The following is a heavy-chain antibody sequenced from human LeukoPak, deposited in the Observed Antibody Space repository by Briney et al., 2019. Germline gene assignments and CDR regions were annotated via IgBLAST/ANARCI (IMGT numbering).Heavy chain of an antibody. D-gene: IGHD5-18*01. CDR2: IYSGGST. Sequence: TGGSLRLSCAASGFTVSSNYMSWVRQAPGKGLEWVSVIYSGGSTYYADSVKGRFTISRDNSKNTLYLQMNSLRAEDTAVYYCANQVDTAMVRDYWGQGTLVTVSS. CDR3: ANQVDTAMVRDY. CDR1: GFTVSSNY. V-gene: IGHV3-53*01. J-gene: IGHJ4*02.